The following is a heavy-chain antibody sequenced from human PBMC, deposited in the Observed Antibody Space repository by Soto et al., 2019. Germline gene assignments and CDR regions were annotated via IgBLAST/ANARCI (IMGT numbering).Heavy chain of an antibody. Sequence: ASVKVSCKASGYSFTSYDINWVRQATGQGLEWMGWMNPNSGNTGYAQKFQGRVTMTRNTSISTAYMELSSLRSEDTAVYYCATTYVWVAPLGFDPWGQGTLVTVSS. CDR1: GYSFTSYD. V-gene: IGHV1-8*01. D-gene: IGHD3-16*01. CDR3: ATTYVWVAPLGFDP. J-gene: IGHJ5*02. CDR2: MNPNSGNT.